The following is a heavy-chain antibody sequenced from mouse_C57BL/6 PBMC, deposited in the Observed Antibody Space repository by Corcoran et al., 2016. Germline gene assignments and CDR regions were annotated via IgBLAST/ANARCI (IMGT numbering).Heavy chain of an antibody. CDR1: GYAFSSYW. CDR2: IYPGDGDT. D-gene: IGHD1-1*01. Sequence: QVQLQQSGAELVKPGASVKISCKASGYAFSSYWMNWVKQRPGKGLEWIGQIYPGDGDTNYNGKFKGKATRTADKSSSTAYMQLSSLTSEDAAVYSCASSGGSSGARDYWGQGTSVTVSS. J-gene: IGHJ4*01. V-gene: IGHV1-80*01. CDR3: ASSGGSSGARDY.